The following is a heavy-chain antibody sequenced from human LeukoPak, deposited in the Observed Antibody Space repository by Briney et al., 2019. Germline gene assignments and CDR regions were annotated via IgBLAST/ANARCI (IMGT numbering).Heavy chain of an antibody. J-gene: IGHJ4*02. CDR3: ARDALAGGDWSNMGDY. CDR1: GFTFSTYD. V-gene: IGHV3-48*03. CDR2: ISSRGGTI. Sequence: GGSLRLSCAASGFTFSTYDMNWVRQAPGKGLEWLSYISSRGGTIYYADSVKGRFTISRDNAKNSLYPQMNSLRAEDTAVYYCARDALAGGDWSNMGDYWGQGTLVTVSS. D-gene: IGHD3-16*01.